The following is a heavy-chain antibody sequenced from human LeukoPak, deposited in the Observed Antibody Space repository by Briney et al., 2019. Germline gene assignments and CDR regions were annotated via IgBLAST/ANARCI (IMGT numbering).Heavy chain of an antibody. Sequence: GGSLRLSCAASGFTFSSYAMSWVRQAPGKGLERVSAISGSGGSTYYADSVKGRFTISRDNSKNTLYLQMNSLRAEDTAVYYCAKDTTDCSGGSCYFDYWGQGTLVTVSS. CDR1: GFTFSSYA. J-gene: IGHJ4*02. V-gene: IGHV3-23*01. D-gene: IGHD2-15*01. CDR3: AKDTTDCSGGSCYFDY. CDR2: ISGSGGST.